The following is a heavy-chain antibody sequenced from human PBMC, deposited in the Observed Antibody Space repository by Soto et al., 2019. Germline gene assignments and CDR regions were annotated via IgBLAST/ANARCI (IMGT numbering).Heavy chain of an antibody. V-gene: IGHV4-31*03. J-gene: IGHJ4*02. CDR3: ARGGGSTKVDY. CDR2: TSNSGST. CDR1: GGSITSSGYY. Sequence: QVQLHESGPGLVKPSQTLSLTCTVSGGSITSSGYYWSWIRQHPGEGLEWIGFTSNSGSTSYNPSLKSRVTISVDTSSNQFSLNLKSVTAADTAVYYCARGGGSTKVDYWGQGTLVTVSP. D-gene: IGHD2-2*01.